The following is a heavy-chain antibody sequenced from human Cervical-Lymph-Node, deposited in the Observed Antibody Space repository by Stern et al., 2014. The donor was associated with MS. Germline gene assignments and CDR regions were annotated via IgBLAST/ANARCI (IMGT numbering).Heavy chain of an antibody. CDR2: VYHSGST. CDR1: GGSVSSNNW. V-gene: IGHV4-4*02. Sequence: QVKLQELGPGLVKPSGNLSLTCAVSGGSVSSNNWWSWVRQPPGKGLEWIGEVYHSGSTKYNPSLKSRFTISVDKSNNQSPLKLRSVTAADTAVYYCARDSSGDPDSIETYFQYWGQGTLFTVSS. CDR3: ARDSSGDPDSIETYFQY. D-gene: IGHD3-22*01. J-gene: IGHJ1*01.